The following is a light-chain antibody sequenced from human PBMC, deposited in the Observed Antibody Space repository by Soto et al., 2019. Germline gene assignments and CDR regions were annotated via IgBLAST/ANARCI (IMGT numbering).Light chain of an antibody. CDR2: NTN. CDR3: AAWDDSLRGLV. J-gene: IGLJ7*01. CDR1: NSNIGSKY. V-gene: IGLV1-47*02. Sequence: QLVLTQPPSASGTPGQRVTISCSGGNSNIGSKYVYWYQQLPGAAPKLLIYNTNQRPSGVPDRFSGSKSGTSASLAISGLRSEDEADYSCAAWDDSLRGLVFGGGTQLTVL.